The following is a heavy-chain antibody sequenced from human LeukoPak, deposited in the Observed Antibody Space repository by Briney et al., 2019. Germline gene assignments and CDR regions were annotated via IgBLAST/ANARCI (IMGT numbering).Heavy chain of an antibody. J-gene: IGHJ4*02. CDR2: LIAIVGTT. D-gene: IGHD3-22*01. CDR3: ARGGYSYDSSGYSHLPDY. CDR1: GGTFSSYA. Sequence: SVKVSCKASGGTFSSYAFSWVRQAPGQGLEWMGSLIAIVGTTNYAQMFQGRVTITTDESTSTAYMEMSSLRAEDTAVYYCARGGYSYDSSGYSHLPDYWGQGSLVTVSA. V-gene: IGHV1-69*05.